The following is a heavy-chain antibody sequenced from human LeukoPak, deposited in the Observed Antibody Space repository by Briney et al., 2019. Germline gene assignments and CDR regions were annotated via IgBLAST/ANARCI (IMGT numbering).Heavy chain of an antibody. D-gene: IGHD2-15*01. CDR3: ARDLYIEIISAFDI. V-gene: IGHV3-21*01. CDR2: ISGSSSYI. J-gene: IGHJ3*02. Sequence: GGSLRLSCAASGFTFSSYSINWVRRAPGKGLEWVSSISGSSSYIYYADSVKGRFTISRDNAKKSLHLQMNSLRAEDTAVYYCARDLYIEIISAFDIWGQGTMVTVSS. CDR1: GFTFSSYS.